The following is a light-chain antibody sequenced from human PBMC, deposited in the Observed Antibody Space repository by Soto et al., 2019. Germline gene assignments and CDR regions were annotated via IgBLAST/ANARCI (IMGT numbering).Light chain of an antibody. CDR3: QQYVSSPRT. CDR2: GAS. J-gene: IGKJ5*01. CDR1: QSVSSSH. V-gene: IGKV3-20*01. Sequence: EIGLTQSPGTLSLSPGERATLSCRSSQSVSSSHLAWYQQKVGRAPRLLIYGASSRATGIPDRFSGSGSGTDFTLTITRLEPEDFAVYYCQQYVSSPRTFGQGHRLDLK.